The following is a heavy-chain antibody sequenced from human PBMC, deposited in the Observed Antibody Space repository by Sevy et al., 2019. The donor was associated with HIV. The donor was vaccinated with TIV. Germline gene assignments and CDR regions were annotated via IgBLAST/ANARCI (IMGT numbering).Heavy chain of an antibody. CDR2: IYPGDSDT. CDR3: ARPSGPDCSSTSCYNYDAFDI. J-gene: IGHJ3*02. CDR1: GYSFPSFW. D-gene: IGHD2-2*02. Sequence: GESLKISCKGSGYSFPSFWIGWVRQMPGKGLEWMGIIYPGDSDTRYNPSFQGQVTISADKSISTAYLQWSSLKASDTAMYYCARPSGPDCSSTSCYNYDAFDIWGQGTMVTVSS. V-gene: IGHV5-51*01.